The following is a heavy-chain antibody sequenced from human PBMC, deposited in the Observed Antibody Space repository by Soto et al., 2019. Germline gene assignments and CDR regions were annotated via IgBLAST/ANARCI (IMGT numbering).Heavy chain of an antibody. D-gene: IGHD2-21*01. CDR2: ISVDGTKE. CDR3: ARDVVDWQYFDY. CDR1: GFIFNNYA. V-gene: IGHV3-30-3*01. J-gene: IGHJ4*02. Sequence: QVQLVESGGGVVQPGTSLRLSCVTSGFIFNNYALYWVRQAPGKGLEWVASISVDGTKENYADSVQGRCSISRDKSETTLCLEMISLRGADTAVYYCARDVVDWQYFDYWGQGTLVTVSS.